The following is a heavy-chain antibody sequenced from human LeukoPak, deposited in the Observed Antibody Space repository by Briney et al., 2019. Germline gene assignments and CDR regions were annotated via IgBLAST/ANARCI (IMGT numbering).Heavy chain of an antibody. CDR2: ISSSGGAM. Sequence: GRSLRLSCAASGFAFNSYDMNWVRQAPGKGLEWISFISSSGGAMYYADSVRGRFTSSRDNAKNSLYLEMNSLRAEDTAVYCCARDHSARQWLADYWGQGTLVTVSS. J-gene: IGHJ4*02. CDR1: GFAFNSYD. CDR3: ARDHSARQWLADY. V-gene: IGHV3-48*03. D-gene: IGHD6-19*01.